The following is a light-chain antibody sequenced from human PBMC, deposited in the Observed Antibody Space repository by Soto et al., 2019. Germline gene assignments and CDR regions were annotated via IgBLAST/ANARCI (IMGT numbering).Light chain of an antibody. CDR2: GAS. Sequence: ERVITESPSTLSVSPGERVTLSCRASQSVSSNFAWYQQKPGQAPRLLIYGASTRATGIPDRFSGSGSGTGFTLTISSLQSEDFAVYYCQQYDRWPFTFGPGTKVDIK. CDR1: QSVSSN. J-gene: IGKJ3*01. CDR3: QQYDRWPFT. V-gene: IGKV3-15*01.